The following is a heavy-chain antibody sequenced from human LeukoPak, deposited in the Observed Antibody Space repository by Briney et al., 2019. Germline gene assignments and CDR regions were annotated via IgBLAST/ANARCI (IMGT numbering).Heavy chain of an antibody. J-gene: IGHJ4*02. CDR1: GYTLTELS. CDR3: ATYSRQPRTYYDILTGYYMSSLGVFDY. V-gene: IGHV1-24*01. CDR2: FDPEDGET. Sequence: AASVKVSCKVSGYTLTELSMHWVRQAPGKGLEWMGGFDPEDGETIYAQKFQGRVTMTEDTSTDTAYMELSSLRSEDTAVYYCATYSRQPRTYYDILTGYYMSSLGVFDYWGQGTLVTVSS. D-gene: IGHD3-9*01.